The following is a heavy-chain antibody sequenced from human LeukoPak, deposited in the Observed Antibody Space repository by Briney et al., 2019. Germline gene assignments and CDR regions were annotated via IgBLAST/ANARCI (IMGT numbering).Heavy chain of an antibody. V-gene: IGHV3-30*18. CDR2: ISLDGSYE. CDR3: AKDPGAYYFDY. CDR1: VFTFSRYG. J-gene: IGHJ4*02. Sequence: GRSLRLSCAASVFTFSRYGMHWVRQAPGKGLEWVAVISLDGSYENYWNSVKGRFTTSRENAKNTVYLQMNSLRAEDTSVYYCAKDPGAYYFDYWGQGTLVTVSS.